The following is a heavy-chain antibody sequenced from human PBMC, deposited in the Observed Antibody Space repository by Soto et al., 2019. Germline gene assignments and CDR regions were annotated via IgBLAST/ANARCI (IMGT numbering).Heavy chain of an antibody. CDR2: TYYRSKWYN. V-gene: IGHV6-1*01. CDR1: GDSVSSNIAA. J-gene: IGHJ3*02. D-gene: IGHD6-19*01. Sequence: SQTLSLTCAISGDSVSSNIAAWNWIRQSPSRGLEWLGSTYYRSKWYNDYAVSVKSRITINPDTSKNQFSLQLNSVTPEDTAVYYCARASIAVAGLDAFDIWGQGTMVTVS. CDR3: ARASIAVAGLDAFDI.